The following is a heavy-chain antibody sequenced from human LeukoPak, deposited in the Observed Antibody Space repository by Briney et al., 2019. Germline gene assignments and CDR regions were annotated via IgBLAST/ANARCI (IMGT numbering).Heavy chain of an antibody. V-gene: IGHV4-61*02. D-gene: IGHD1-26*01. Sequence: SETLSLTCTVSGGSISSGSYYWSWIRQPAGKGLEWIGRIYTSGSTNYNPSLKSRVTISVDTSKNQFSLKMSSVTAADTAVSYCARRLVGATFDYWGQGTLVTVSS. CDR2: IYTSGST. CDR1: GGSISSGSYY. J-gene: IGHJ4*02. CDR3: ARRLVGATFDY.